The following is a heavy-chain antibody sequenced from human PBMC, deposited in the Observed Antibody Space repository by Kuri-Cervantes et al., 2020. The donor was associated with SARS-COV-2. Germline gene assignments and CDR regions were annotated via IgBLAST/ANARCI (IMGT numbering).Heavy chain of an antibody. CDR1: GFTFSSYG. CDR2: IWYDGSNK. J-gene: IGHJ6*02. D-gene: IGHD2-15*01. V-gene: IGHV3-33*01. CDR3: ARDIGYCSGGSCCGRVYYYYGMDV. Sequence: GESLKISCAASGFTFSSYGMHWVRQAPGKGLEWVAVIWYDGSNKYYADSVKGRFTISRDNSKNTLYLQMNSLRAEDTAVYYCARDIGYCSGGSCCGRVYYYYGMDVWGQGTTVTVSS.